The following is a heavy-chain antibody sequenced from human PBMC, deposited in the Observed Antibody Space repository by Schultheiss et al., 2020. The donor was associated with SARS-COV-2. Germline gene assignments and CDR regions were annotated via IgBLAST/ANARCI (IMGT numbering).Heavy chain of an antibody. D-gene: IGHD3-22*01. J-gene: IGHJ5*02. CDR3: ARHSRYDSSGYYQPNWFDP. Sequence: SETLSLTCTVSGGSVSSGSYYWSWIRQPPGKGLEWIGYIYYSGSTNYNPSLKSRVTISVDTSKNQFSLKLSSVTAADTAVYYCARHSRYDSSGYYQPNWFDPWGQGTLVTVSS. V-gene: IGHV4-61*01. CDR2: IYYSGST. CDR1: GGSVSSGSYY.